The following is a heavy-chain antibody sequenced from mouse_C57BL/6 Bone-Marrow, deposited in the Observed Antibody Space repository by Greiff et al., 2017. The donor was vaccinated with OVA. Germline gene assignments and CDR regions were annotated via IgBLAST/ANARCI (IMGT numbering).Heavy chain of an antibody. V-gene: IGHV5-15*01. CDR1: GFTFSDYG. CDR3: ARDDGYYASFAY. J-gene: IGHJ3*01. CDR2: ISNLAYSI. D-gene: IGHD2-3*01. Sequence: DVKLVESGGGLVQPGGSLKLSCAASGFTFSDYGMAWVRQAPRKGPEWVAFISNLAYSIYYADTVTGRFTISRENAKNTLYLEMSSLRSEDTAMYYCARDDGYYASFAYWGQGTLVTVSA.